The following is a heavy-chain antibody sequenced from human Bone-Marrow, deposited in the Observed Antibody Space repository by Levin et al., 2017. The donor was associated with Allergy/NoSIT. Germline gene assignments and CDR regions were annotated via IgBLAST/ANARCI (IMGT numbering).Heavy chain of an antibody. CDR2: IRNKAKSYTT. D-gene: IGHD5-12*01. Sequence: SCAASGFTFSDHRMDWVRQAPGKGLEWVGRIRNKAKSYTTEYAASVRGRFTISRDDSKNSLYLQMNTLTTEDTAVYYCAAPATATTPPGFDYWGRGTLVTVSS. V-gene: IGHV3-72*01. CDR3: AAPATATTPPGFDY. J-gene: IGHJ4*02. CDR1: GFTFSDHR.